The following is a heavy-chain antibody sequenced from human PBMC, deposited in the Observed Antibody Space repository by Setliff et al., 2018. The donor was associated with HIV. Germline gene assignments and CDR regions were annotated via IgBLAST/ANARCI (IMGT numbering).Heavy chain of an antibody. CDR3: ARDVGSSSYFDY. CDR1: GFTFSSYE. CDR2: IDRSGSAI. V-gene: IGHV3-48*03. Sequence: GGSLRLSCAASGFTFSSYEMNWVRQAPGKGLEWISHIDRSGSAIYYADSVKGRFTISRDNAKNSLYLQMNSLRAEDTAVYYCARDVGSSSYFDYWGQGTLVTVSS. J-gene: IGHJ4*02. D-gene: IGHD6-6*01.